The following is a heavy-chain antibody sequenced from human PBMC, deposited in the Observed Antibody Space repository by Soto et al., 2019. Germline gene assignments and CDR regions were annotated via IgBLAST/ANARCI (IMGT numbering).Heavy chain of an antibody. Sequence: QVQLVESGGGVVQPGKSLRLSCAASGFTFSSYVIHWVRQAPGKGLEWVAVISYDGRYKYYADSVKGRFTISRDNSKNXLSLQMNSLRAEDTAVYYCARNVGSNNYDSSGLDYWGQGTLVTVSS. CDR3: ARNVGSNNYDSSGLDY. D-gene: IGHD3-22*01. V-gene: IGHV3-30*04. CDR2: ISYDGRYK. J-gene: IGHJ4*02. CDR1: GFTFSSYV.